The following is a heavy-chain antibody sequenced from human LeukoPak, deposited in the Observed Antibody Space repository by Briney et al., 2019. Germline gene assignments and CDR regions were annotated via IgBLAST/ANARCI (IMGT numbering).Heavy chain of an antibody. CDR2: INQDGSEK. V-gene: IGHV3-7*03. Sequence: GGSLRLSCTVSGFSFSSSWMSWVRQARGKGLEWVANINQDGSEKYYVDSVKGRFIISRDNTRNSLYLQMNSLRGEDTAVYYCATTRGYNYGGTIDHWGQGTLVTVSS. CDR3: ATTRGYNYGGTIDH. J-gene: IGHJ4*02. D-gene: IGHD5-18*01. CDR1: GFSFSSSW.